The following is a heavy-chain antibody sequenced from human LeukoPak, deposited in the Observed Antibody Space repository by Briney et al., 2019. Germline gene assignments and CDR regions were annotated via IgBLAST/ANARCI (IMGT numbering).Heavy chain of an antibody. D-gene: IGHD3-10*01. J-gene: IGHJ4*02. CDR3: ARDAPSKTMVRRFYY. Sequence: GGSLRLSCVASGFTFREYYMGWIRQAPGKGLEWISYISGSGFTAYYADSVKGRFTISRDNAKNSLYPQMSSLRPEDTGIYYCARDAPSKTMVRRFYYWGQGTLATVSS. V-gene: IGHV3-11*01. CDR2: ISGSGFTA. CDR1: GFTFREYY.